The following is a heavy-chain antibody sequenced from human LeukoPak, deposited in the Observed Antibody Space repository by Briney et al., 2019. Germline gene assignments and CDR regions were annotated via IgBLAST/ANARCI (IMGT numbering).Heavy chain of an antibody. J-gene: IGHJ3*02. CDR3: AASVVYDAFDI. V-gene: IGHV1-69*13. CDR2: IIPIFGTA. D-gene: IGHD2-15*01. CDR1: GGTFSSYA. Sequence: SVKVSCKASGGTFSSYAISWVRQAPGQGLEWMGGIIPIFGTANSAQKFQGRVTITADESTSTAYMELSSLRSEDTAVYYCAASVVYDAFDIWGQGTMVTVSS.